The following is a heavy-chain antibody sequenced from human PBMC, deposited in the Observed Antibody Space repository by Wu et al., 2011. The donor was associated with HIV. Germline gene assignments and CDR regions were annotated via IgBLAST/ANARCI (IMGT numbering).Heavy chain of an antibody. D-gene: IGHD3-22*01. CDR1: GYTFTGYY. Sequence: EVKKPGASVKVSCKASGYTFTGYYMHWVRQAPGQGLEWMGWINPNSGGTNYAQKFQGRVTMTRDTSISTVYMELSSLRSEDTAVYFCARAPLPSGFVLYFDYWGQGTLVTVSS. J-gene: IGHJ4*02. CDR2: INPNSGGT. CDR3: ARAPLPSGFVLYFDY. V-gene: IGHV1-2*02.